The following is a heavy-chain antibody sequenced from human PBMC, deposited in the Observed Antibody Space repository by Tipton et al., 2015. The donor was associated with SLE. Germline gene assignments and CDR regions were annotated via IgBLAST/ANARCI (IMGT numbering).Heavy chain of an antibody. CDR3: ARVMGTRELLHGAFDI. D-gene: IGHD1-26*01. CDR2: IYYSGST. CDR1: GGSISSSSYY. V-gene: IGHV4-39*07. J-gene: IGHJ3*02. Sequence: LRLSCTVSGGSISSSSYYWGWIRQPPGKGLEWIGSIYYSGSTYYNPSLKSRVTISVDTSKNQFSLKLSSVTAADTAVYYCARVMGTRELLHGAFDIWGQGTMVTVSS.